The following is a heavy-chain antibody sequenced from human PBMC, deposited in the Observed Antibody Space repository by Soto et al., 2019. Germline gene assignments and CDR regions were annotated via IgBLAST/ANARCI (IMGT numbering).Heavy chain of an antibody. Sequence: PLNRYCKTSGYTFTRYDMICVPQATKQGLEWMGWISAYNGNTNYAQKLQGRVTMTTDTSTSTAYMELRSLRSDDTAVYYCARDIYEAAAGYYYYGMDVWGQGTTVTVSS. D-gene: IGHD6-13*01. J-gene: IGHJ6*02. CDR1: GYTFTRYD. CDR3: ARDIYEAAAGYYYYGMDV. V-gene: IGHV1-18*01. CDR2: ISAYNGNT.